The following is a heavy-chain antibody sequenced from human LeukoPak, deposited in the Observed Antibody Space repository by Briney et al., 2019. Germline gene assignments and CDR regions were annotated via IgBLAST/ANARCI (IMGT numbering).Heavy chain of an antibody. CDR1: GFTFSSYA. Sequence: GGSLRLSCAASGFTFSSYAMSWVRQAPGKGLEWVSAISGSGGSTYYADSVKGRLTISRDNSKNTLYLQMNSLRAEDTAVYYCAKWYCSSTSCPYWFDPWGQGTLVTVSS. J-gene: IGHJ5*02. D-gene: IGHD2-2*01. V-gene: IGHV3-23*01. CDR3: AKWYCSSTSCPYWFDP. CDR2: ISGSGGST.